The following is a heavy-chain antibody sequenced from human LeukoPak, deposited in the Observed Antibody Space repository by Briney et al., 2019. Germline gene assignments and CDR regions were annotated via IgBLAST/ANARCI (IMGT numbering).Heavy chain of an antibody. J-gene: IGHJ3*02. D-gene: IGHD3-22*01. CDR1: RYSFTSHW. CDR2: IYPGDSDA. Sequence: GESLKISCKGSRYSFTSHWIGWVRQMPGKGLEWMGIIYPGDSDARYSPSFQGQVTISADKSISTAYLQWSSLKASDTAMYYCARRTYYYDSSGFRSSAFDIWGQGTMVTVSS. V-gene: IGHV5-51*01. CDR3: ARRTYYYDSSGFRSSAFDI.